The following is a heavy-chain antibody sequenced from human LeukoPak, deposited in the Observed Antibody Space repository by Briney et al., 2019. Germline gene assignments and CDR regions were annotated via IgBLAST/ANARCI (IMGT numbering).Heavy chain of an antibody. Sequence: PSETLSLTCSVSGGSISSSSNYWGWIRQPPGKGLEWIGSFYYGGSFYYNPSLKSRVTISVDTSKNQFSLKLSSVIATDTAVYYCASHSSSWYSRGKDYWGQGTLVTVSS. J-gene: IGHJ4*02. CDR3: ASHSSSWYSRGKDY. D-gene: IGHD6-13*01. CDR1: GGSISSSSNY. CDR2: FYYGGSF. V-gene: IGHV4-39*01.